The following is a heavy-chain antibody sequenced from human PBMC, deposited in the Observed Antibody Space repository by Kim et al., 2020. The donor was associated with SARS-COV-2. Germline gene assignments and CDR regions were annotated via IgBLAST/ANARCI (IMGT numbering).Heavy chain of an antibody. J-gene: IGHJ6*02. CDR2: ISSSSSYT. D-gene: IGHD6-19*01. Sequence: GGSLRLSCAASGFTFSDYYMSWIRQAPGEGLEWVSYISSSSSYTNYADSVKGRFTISRDNAKNSLYLQMNSLRAEDTAVYYCARVGKYRSGHLWYGMDVWGQGTTVTVSS. CDR3: ARVGKYRSGHLWYGMDV. CDR1: GFTFSDYY. V-gene: IGHV3-11*05.